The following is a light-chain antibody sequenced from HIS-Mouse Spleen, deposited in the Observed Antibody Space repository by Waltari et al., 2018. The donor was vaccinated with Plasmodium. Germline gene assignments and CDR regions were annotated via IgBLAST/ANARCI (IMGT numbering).Light chain of an antibody. J-gene: IGKJ1*01. CDR2: GAS. CDR3: QQYNNWPPWT. V-gene: IGKV3-15*01. Sequence: EIVMTQSPATLSVSPGERATLSCRASQSVSSNLAWYQQKPGQGPRLLIYGASTRATGIPARFSGSGSGTEFTLPISSIQSEDFAVYYCQQYNNWPPWTFSQGTKVEIK. CDR1: QSVSSN.